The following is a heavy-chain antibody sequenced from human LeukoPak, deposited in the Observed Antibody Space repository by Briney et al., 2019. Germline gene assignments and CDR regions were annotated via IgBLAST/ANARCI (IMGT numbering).Heavy chain of an antibody. CDR3: ATTLYSGYDSVAFDY. J-gene: IGHJ4*02. D-gene: IGHD5-12*01. Sequence: SETLSLTCTVSGGSISSYYWSWIRQPAGKGLEWIGRIYTSGSTNYNPSLKSRVTMSVDTSKNQFSLKLSSVPAADTAVYYCATTLYSGYDSVAFDYWGQGTLVTVSS. V-gene: IGHV4-4*07. CDR1: GGSISSYY. CDR2: IYTSGST.